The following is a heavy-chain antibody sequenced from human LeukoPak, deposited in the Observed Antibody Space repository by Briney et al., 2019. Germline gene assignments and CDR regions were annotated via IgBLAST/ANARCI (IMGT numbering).Heavy chain of an antibody. CDR1: GYTFSCYG. CDR2: ITGNNGNT. V-gene: IGHV1-18*01. D-gene: IGHD1-26*01. J-gene: IGHJ4*02. CDR3: ARDQRNSGSYRFEY. Sequence: GASVKVSCKTSGYTFSCYGISWVRQAPGQGLEWMGWITGNNGNTNYAPRLQGRITMTKDTSTNTAYMELTSLKSDDTAVYYCARDQRNSGSYRFEYWGQGTLVTVSS.